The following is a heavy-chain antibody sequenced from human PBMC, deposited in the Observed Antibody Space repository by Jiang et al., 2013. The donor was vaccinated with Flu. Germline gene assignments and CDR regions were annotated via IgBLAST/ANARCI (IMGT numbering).Heavy chain of an antibody. V-gene: IGHV6-1*01. CDR2: TYYRSKWYN. Sequence: SRGLEWLGRTYYRSKWYNDYAVSVKSRITINPDTSKNQFSLQLNSVTPEDTAVYYCARGGTTVNYYFDYWGQGTLVTVSS. D-gene: IGHD4-17*01. CDR3: ARGGTTVNYYFDY. J-gene: IGHJ4*02.